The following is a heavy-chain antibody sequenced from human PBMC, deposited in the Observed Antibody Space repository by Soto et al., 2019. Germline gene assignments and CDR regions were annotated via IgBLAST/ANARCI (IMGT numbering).Heavy chain of an antibody. CDR3: AREGSSGWDDGFGYFDY. J-gene: IGHJ4*02. CDR2: IIPIFGTA. V-gene: IGHV1-69*06. D-gene: IGHD6-19*01. Sequence: QVQLVQSGAEVKKPGSSVKVSCKASGGTFSSYAISWVRQAPGQGLEWMGGIIPIFGTANYAQKFQGRVTITADTSTSTAYMELSSLRSEDTAVYYCAREGSSGWDDGFGYFDYWGQGTLVTVSS. CDR1: GGTFSSYA.